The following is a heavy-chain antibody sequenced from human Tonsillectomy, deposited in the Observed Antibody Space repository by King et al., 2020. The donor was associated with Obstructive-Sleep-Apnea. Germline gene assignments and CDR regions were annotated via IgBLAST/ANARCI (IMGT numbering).Heavy chain of an antibody. Sequence: VQLVESGGGLVQPGGSLRLSCAASGFTFSSDSMNLVRQAPGKGLEWVSYISSSSTIYYADSVKGRFTISRDNAKNSLYLQMNSLRAEDTAVYYCASLVYSSGWYRGFEYWGQGTLVTVSS. CDR1: GFTFSSDS. V-gene: IGHV3-48*04. CDR2: ISSSSTI. CDR3: ASLVYSSGWYRGFEY. D-gene: IGHD6-19*01. J-gene: IGHJ4*02.